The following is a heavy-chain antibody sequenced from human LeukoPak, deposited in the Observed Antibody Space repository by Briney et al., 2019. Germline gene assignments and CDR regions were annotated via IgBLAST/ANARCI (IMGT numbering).Heavy chain of an antibody. CDR1: GGTFSSYA. J-gene: IGHJ5*02. D-gene: IGHD3-3*01. CDR2: IIPIFGTA. V-gene: IGHV1-69*13. Sequence: SVKVSCKASGGTFSSYAISWVRQAPGQGLEWMGGIIPIFGTANYAQKFQGRVTNTADESTSTAYMELSSLRSEDTAVYYCARVPIFGVVTLNWFDPWGQGTLVTVSS. CDR3: ARVPIFGVVTLNWFDP.